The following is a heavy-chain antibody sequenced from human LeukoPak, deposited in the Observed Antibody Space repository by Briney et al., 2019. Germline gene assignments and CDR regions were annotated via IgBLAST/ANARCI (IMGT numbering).Heavy chain of an antibody. CDR3: ARGPRMTTIFGVVIMGLDY. D-gene: IGHD3-3*01. Sequence: PSENLSLTCAVYGGSFSGYYWSWIRQPPGKGLEWIGEINHSGSTNYNPSLKSRVTISVDTSKNQFSLKLSSVTAADTAVYYCARGPRMTTIFGVVIMGLDYWGQGTLVTVSS. CDR2: INHSGST. CDR1: GGSFSGYY. J-gene: IGHJ4*02. V-gene: IGHV4-34*01.